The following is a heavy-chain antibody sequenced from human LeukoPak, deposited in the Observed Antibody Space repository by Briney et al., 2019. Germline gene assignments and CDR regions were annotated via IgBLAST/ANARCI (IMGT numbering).Heavy chain of an antibody. J-gene: IGHJ6*02. CDR2: IYYSGST. CDR3: ASRLGSGMDV. V-gene: IGHV4-39*01. D-gene: IGHD3-3*01. Sequence: PSETLSLTCTVSGGSISSSSYYWGWIRQPPGKGLEWIGSIYYSGSTYYNPSLKSRVTISVDTSKYQFSLKLSSVTAADTAVYYCASRLGSGMDVWGQGTTVTVS. CDR1: GGSISSSSYY.